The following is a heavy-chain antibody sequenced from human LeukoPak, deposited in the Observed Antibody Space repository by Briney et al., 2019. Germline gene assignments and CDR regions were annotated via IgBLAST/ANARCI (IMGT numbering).Heavy chain of an antibody. V-gene: IGHV3-23*01. Sequence: GGSLRLSCAASGFSFSSYGMNWVRQAPGKGLEWVSAISGSGGSTYYADSVKGRFTISRDNSKNTLYLQMNSLRAEDTAVYYCAKGMGTYDYVWGSYRYPYYFDSWGQGTLVTVSS. J-gene: IGHJ4*02. CDR3: AKGMGTYDYVWGSYRYPYYFDS. CDR1: GFSFSSYG. D-gene: IGHD3-16*02. CDR2: ISGSGGST.